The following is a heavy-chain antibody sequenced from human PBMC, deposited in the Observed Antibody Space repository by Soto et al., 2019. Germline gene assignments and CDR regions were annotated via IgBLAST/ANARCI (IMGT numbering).Heavy chain of an antibody. Sequence: ASVKVSCKASGYTFTGYYMHWVRQAPGQGLEWMGWINPNSGGTNYAQKFQGWFTMTRDTSISTAYMQLSRLRSDDTAVYYCARGTGDYYDSSGYSINWFDPWGQGTLVTVSS. CDR1: GYTFTGYY. V-gene: IGHV1-2*04. D-gene: IGHD3-22*01. CDR2: INPNSGGT. CDR3: ARGTGDYYDSSGYSINWFDP. J-gene: IGHJ5*02.